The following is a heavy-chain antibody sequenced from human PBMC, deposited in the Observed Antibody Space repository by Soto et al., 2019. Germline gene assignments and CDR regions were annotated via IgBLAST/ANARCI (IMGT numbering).Heavy chain of an antibody. J-gene: IGHJ6*02. V-gene: IGHV1-3*01. CDR2: INAGNGNT. CDR3: ARDRPTSSIRARDYYYAMDF. Sequence: ASVKVSCKASGYTFTNYAMHWVRQAPGQRLEWMGWINAGNGNTKYAQKLQGRVTMTTDTSTTTAYMELRSLTSDDTAVYYCARDRPTSSIRARDYYYAMDFWGQGTTVTVSS. CDR1: GYTFTNYA. D-gene: IGHD6-6*01.